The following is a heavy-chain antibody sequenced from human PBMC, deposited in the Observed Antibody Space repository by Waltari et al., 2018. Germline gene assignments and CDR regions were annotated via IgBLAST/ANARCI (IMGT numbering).Heavy chain of an antibody. J-gene: IGHJ3*02. Sequence: EVQLVQSGAEVKKPGESLKISCKGSGYSFTSYWIGWVRQMPGKGLEWMGIIYPGDSDTRYSPSFQGQVTISADKSISTAYLQWSSLKASDTAMYYCARHFLSGYYNRRTSVAFDIWGQGTMVTVSS. CDR3: ARHFLSGYYNRRTSVAFDI. D-gene: IGHD3-22*01. CDR2: IYPGDSDT. V-gene: IGHV5-51*01. CDR1: GYSFTSYW.